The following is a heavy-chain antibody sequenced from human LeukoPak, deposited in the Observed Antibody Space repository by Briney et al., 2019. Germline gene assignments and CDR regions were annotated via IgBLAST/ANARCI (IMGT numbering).Heavy chain of an antibody. CDR1: GFAFNTYA. CDR2: ISGGGETT. V-gene: IGHV3-23*01. J-gene: IGHJ4*02. Sequence: GGSLRLSCAASGFAFNTYAMSWIRQAPGKGLEWVSSISGGGETTYYADSAKGRFTISRDNSQNTLYLQMNSLRAEDTAVYYCARDYADYVGYFFFDYWGQGTLVTVSS. CDR3: ARDYADYVGYFFFDY. D-gene: IGHD4-17*01.